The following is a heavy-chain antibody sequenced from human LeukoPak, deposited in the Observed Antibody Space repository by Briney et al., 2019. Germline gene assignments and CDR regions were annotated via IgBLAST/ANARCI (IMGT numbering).Heavy chain of an antibody. D-gene: IGHD6-13*01. CDR3: AKGYYSSPITQ. V-gene: IGHV3-9*01. Sequence: PEGSLRLSCAASGFTFDDYAMHWVRQAPGKGLEWVSGISWNSGSIGYADSVKGRFTISRDNAKNSLYLQMNSLRAEDTALYYCAKGYYSSPITQWGQGTLVTVSS. CDR2: ISWNSGSI. J-gene: IGHJ4*02. CDR1: GFTFDDYA.